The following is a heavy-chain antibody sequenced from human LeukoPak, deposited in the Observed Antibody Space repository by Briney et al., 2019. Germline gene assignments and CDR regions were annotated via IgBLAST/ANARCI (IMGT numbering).Heavy chain of an antibody. CDR1: GFTFSSYD. CDR3: ARAYGDYFDY. Sequence: PGGSLRLSCAASGFTFSSYDMHWVRQTPGKSLEWVSTIGTAGDTKYPGSVKGRFTISRENAKNSLYLQMNSLRAGDTAVYYCARAYGDYFDYWGQGTLVTVSS. D-gene: IGHD4-17*01. J-gene: IGHJ4*02. CDR2: IGTAGDT. V-gene: IGHV3-13*04.